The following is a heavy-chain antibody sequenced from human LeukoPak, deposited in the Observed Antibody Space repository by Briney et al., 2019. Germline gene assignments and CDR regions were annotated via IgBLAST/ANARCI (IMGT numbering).Heavy chain of an antibody. V-gene: IGHV4-30-2*01. CDR3: ARGEGSYFDY. CDR2: IYHSGST. J-gene: IGHJ4*02. Sequence: SQTLSLTCAVSGGSISSGGYSWSWIRQPPGKGLEWIGYIYHSGSTYYNPSLKSRATISVDRSKNQFSLKLSSVTAADTAVYYCARGEGSYFDYWGQGTLVTVSS. CDR1: GGSISSGGYS. D-gene: IGHD3-10*01.